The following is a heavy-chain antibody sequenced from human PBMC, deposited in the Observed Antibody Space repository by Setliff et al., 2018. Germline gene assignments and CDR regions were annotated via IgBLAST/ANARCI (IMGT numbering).Heavy chain of an antibody. Sequence: GGSLRLSCTASGLSYSNYWVSWVRQAPGKGLEWLASINPHGSEKYYADSVKGRFTISRDNAKNSLSLQMNNLRTEDTAVYYCFGAGTCSYWGQGTQVTVSS. J-gene: IGHJ4*02. CDR3: FGAGTCSY. D-gene: IGHD3-10*01. CDR1: GLSYSNYW. V-gene: IGHV3-7*01. CDR2: INPHGSEK.